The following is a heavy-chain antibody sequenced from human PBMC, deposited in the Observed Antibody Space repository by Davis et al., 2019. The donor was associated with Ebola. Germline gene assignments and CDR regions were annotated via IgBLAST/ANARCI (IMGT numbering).Heavy chain of an antibody. CDR2: ISNSGGST. D-gene: IGHD3-16*01. CDR1: GFTFSSYA. Sequence: PGGSLRLSCAASGFTFSSYAMSWVRQAPGKGLEWVSGISNSGGSTYYADSVKGRFTISRDNSKNTLYLQMNSLRAEDTAIYYCAREILYVWVNMDVWGPGTTVTVSS. V-gene: IGHV3-23*01. CDR3: AREILYVWVNMDV. J-gene: IGHJ6*02.